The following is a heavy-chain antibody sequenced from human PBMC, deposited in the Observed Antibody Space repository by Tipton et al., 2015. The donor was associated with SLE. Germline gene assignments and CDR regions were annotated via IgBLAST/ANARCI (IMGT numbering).Heavy chain of an antibody. V-gene: IGHV4-61*02. J-gene: IGHJ5*02. CDR1: GGSISSGSYY. CDR3: ARLADILTGYNTGGGWFDP. Sequence: TLSLTCTVSGGSISSGSYYWSWIRQPAGRGLEWIGRIYTSGSTNYNPSLKSRVTISVDTSKNQFSLKLTSVTAADTAVYYCARLADILTGYNTGGGWFDPWGQGTLVTVSS. D-gene: IGHD3-9*01. CDR2: IYTSGST.